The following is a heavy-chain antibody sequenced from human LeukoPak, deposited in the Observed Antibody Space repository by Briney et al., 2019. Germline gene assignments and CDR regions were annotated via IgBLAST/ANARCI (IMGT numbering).Heavy chain of an antibody. J-gene: IGHJ4*02. CDR1: GFTVSSNY. V-gene: IGHV3-53*01. CDR3: ARENDDYGDFDRDY. D-gene: IGHD4-17*01. Sequence: PGGSLRLSCAASGFTVSSNYMSWVRQAPGKGLEWVSVIYSGGSTYYADSVKGRFTISRDNSKNTLYLQMNSLRAEDTAVYYCARENDDYGDFDRDYWGQGTLVTVSS. CDR2: IYSGGST.